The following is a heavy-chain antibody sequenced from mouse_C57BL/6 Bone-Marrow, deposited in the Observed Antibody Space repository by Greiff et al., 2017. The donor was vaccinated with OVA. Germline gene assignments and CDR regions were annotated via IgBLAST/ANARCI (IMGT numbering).Heavy chain of an antibody. V-gene: IGHV10-1*01. J-gene: IGHJ3*01. CDR1: GFSFNTYA. CDR2: IRSKSNNYAT. Sequence: EVKVVESGGGLVQPKGSLKLSCAASGFSFNTYAMNWVRQAPGKGLEWVARIRSKSNNYATYYADSVKDRFTISRDDSESMLYLQRNNLKTEDTAMYYCVHSSGYRFAYWGQGTLVTVSA. D-gene: IGHD3-2*02. CDR3: VHSSGYRFAY.